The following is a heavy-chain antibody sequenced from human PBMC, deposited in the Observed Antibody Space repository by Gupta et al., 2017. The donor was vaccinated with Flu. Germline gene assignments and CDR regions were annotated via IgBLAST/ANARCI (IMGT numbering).Heavy chain of an antibody. CDR3: VKDRFVDF. Sequence: EVQVVESGGGLVQPGGSLRSPCSVSGLCFSTTYMHWVRLGPGKGLEYVSGVSTDEYRTYYIDSVKGRFTISRDNSKNMLYLQMSSLRVEDTATYYCVKDRFVDFWGQGTLVTVSS. V-gene: IGHV3-64D*06. CDR2: VSTDEYRT. CDR1: GLCFSTTY. J-gene: IGHJ4*02. D-gene: IGHD3-16*01.